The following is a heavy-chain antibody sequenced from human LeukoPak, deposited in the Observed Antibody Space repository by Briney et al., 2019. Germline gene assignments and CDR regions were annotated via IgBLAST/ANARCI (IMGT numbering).Heavy chain of an antibody. Sequence: GSLLLSCAASGFTFSSYEMNWVRPAPGKGLEWVSYISSSGSTIYYADSVKGRFTISRDNAKNSLYLQMNSLRAEDTAVYYCARGGIAVAQPIDYWGQGTLVTVSS. CDR3: ARGGIAVAQPIDY. CDR2: ISSSGSTI. J-gene: IGHJ4*02. D-gene: IGHD6-19*01. V-gene: IGHV3-48*03. CDR1: GFTFSSYE.